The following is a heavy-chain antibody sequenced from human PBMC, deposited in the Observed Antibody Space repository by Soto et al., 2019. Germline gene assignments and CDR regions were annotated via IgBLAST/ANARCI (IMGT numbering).Heavy chain of an antibody. CDR3: ARDYCSGGSCYLGY. J-gene: IGHJ4*02. CDR1: GGSISSGGYY. CDR2: IYYSGST. D-gene: IGHD2-15*01. Sequence: SETLSLTCTVSGGSISSGGYYWSWVRQHPGKGLEWIGYIYYSGSTYYNPSLKSRVTISVDTSKNQFSLKLSSVTAADTAVYYCARDYCSGGSCYLGYWGQGTLVTVSS. V-gene: IGHV4-31*03.